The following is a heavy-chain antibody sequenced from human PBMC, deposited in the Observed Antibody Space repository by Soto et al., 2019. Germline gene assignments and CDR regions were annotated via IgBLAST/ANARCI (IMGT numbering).Heavy chain of an antibody. CDR3: ARGYGSSGYYFTHRSQNKRAEYFQN. CDR1: CGSFIGYY. D-gene: IGHD3-22*01. J-gene: IGHJ1*01. Sequence: PSLTLCHTCAVECGSFIGYYGSRISKHQGKGLEWIGEINHSGSTNYNPSLKSRVTISVDTSKNQFSLKLSSVTAADTAVYYCARGYGSSGYYFTHRSQNKRAEYFQNWGQGTLVTVSS. CDR2: INHSGST. V-gene: IGHV4-34*01.